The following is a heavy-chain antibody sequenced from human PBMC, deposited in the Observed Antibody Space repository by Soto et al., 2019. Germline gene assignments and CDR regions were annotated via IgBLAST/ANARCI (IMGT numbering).Heavy chain of an antibody. CDR3: ARAPYVAARNWFDS. Sequence: QVQLVQSGAEVKKPGASVTVSCKASGYTFTNYDINWVRQATGQGLEWVGWMNPNSGNTGYAQKFQARVTMTRKTSISTANMELSSLRSEDTAVYYCARAPYVAARNWFDSWGQGTLVTVSS. D-gene: IGHD2-15*01. CDR1: GYTFTNYD. J-gene: IGHJ5*01. V-gene: IGHV1-8*01. CDR2: MNPNSGNT.